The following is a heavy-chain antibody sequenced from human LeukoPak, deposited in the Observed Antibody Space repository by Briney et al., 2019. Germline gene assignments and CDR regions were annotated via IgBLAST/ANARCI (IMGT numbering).Heavy chain of an antibody. V-gene: IGHV4-59*08. J-gene: IGHJ4*02. CDR3: ARLSHPSASGSYHLDY. CDR2: IYYSGST. Sequence: PSETLSLTCTVSGGSISSYYWSWIRQPPGKGLEWIGYIYYSGSTNYNPSLKSRVTISVDTSKNQFSLKLGSVTAADTAVYYCARLSHPSASGSYHLDYWGQGTLVTASS. D-gene: IGHD3-10*01. CDR1: GGSISSYY.